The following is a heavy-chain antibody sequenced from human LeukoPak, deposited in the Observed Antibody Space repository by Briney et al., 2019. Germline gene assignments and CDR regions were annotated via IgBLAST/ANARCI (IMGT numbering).Heavy chain of an antibody. V-gene: IGHV4-38-2*02. CDR3: ARLGGNGVRRRVAFDI. CDR2: IYHSGST. Sequence: SETLSLTCTVSGYSISSGYYWGWIRQPPGKGLEWIGSIYHSGSTYYNPSLKSRVTISVDTSKNQFSLKLSSVTAADTAVYYCARLGGNGVRRRVAFDIWGQGTMVTVSS. D-gene: IGHD2-8*01. J-gene: IGHJ3*02. CDR1: GYSISSGYY.